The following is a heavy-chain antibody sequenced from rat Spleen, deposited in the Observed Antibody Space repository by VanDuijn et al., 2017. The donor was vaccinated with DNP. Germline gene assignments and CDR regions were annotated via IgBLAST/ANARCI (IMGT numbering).Heavy chain of an antibody. CDR2: GTNAGST. Sequence: EVLLQESGPGLVKPSQSLSLTCSVTGFSITNNFKWSWIRKFPGNKLEWMGYGTNAGSTHYNPSLKSRISITTDTSKNQFFLQVNSVDTDDTATYYCAIQLGVFDYWDQGVMVTVSS. J-gene: IGHJ2*01. CDR1: GFSITNNFK. CDR3: AIQLGVFDY. D-gene: IGHD5-1*01. V-gene: IGHV3-3*01.